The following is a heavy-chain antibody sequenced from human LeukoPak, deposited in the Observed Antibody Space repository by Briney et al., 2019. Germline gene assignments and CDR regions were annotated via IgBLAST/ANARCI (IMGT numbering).Heavy chain of an antibody. CDR3: ARHVDPAAIGWDY. CDR2: IYYSGST. Sequence: PSETLSLTCTVSGGSISSSGCYWGWIRQPPGKGLEYIGSIYYSGSTYLNPSLKSRVTISVDTPRNQFSLKLSSVTAADTAVYYCARHVDPAAIGWDYWGQGTLATASS. V-gene: IGHV4-39*01. D-gene: IGHD2-2*02. J-gene: IGHJ4*02. CDR1: GGSISSSGCY.